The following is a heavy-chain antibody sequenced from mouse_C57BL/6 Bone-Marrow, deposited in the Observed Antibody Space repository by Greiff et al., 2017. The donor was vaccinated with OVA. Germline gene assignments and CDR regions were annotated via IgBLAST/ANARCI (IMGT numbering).Heavy chain of an antibody. V-gene: IGHV3-6*01. Sequence: EVKLMVSGPGLVKPSQSLSLTCSVTGYSITRGYYWNWIRQFPGNKLEWMCFISYDGSNTYNPSLKTRISITRDTSKNQFFLKLNSVTTEDTATYYCARGGDYDWYFDVWGTGTTVTVSS. D-gene: IGHD2-4*01. CDR1: GYSITRGYY. CDR3: ARGGDYDWYFDV. CDR2: ISYDGSN. J-gene: IGHJ1*03.